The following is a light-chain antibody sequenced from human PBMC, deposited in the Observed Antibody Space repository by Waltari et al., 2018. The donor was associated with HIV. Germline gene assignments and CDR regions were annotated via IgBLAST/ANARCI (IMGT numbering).Light chain of an antibody. V-gene: IGLV1-47*01. J-gene: IGLJ2*01. CDR1: DSKIGSNY. Sequence: QSVLTQPPSASGTPGQRITISCSGSDSKIGSNYVHCHQHLPGTAPKLLIYRNNQRASGVPDRFSGSKSGTSASLAISGLRSEDEADYYCVTWADRSSGPVVFGGGTKVTVL. CDR3: VTWADRSSGPVV. CDR2: RNN.